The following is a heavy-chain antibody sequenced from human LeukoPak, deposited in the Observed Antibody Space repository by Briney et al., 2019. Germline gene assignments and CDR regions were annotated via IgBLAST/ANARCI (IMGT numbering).Heavy chain of an antibody. D-gene: IGHD3-10*01. CDR3: ARHKHRSYGSGIDWFDP. V-gene: IGHV4-39*01. J-gene: IGHJ5*02. CDR1: GASISGSGYY. CDR2: IFHSGST. Sequence: SETLSLTCTVSGASISGSGYYWGWIRQPPGKGLEWIGSIFHSGSTFYNPSLNSRATISVDTSNNQFSLKLNSVTAADTAVYYCARHKHRSYGSGIDWFDPWGQGTLVTVSS.